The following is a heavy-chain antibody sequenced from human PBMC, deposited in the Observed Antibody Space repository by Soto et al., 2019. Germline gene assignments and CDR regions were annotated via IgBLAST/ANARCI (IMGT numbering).Heavy chain of an antibody. CDR1: GYSFSNHW. CDR3: ARIMVRGVITYSRDYHGMDV. Sequence: GESLKISCKGSGYSFSNHWIGWVGQMPGKGLEWMGIIFPRDSDTRYSPSFQGQVTISADKSISTAYLQWSSLKASDTAMYYCARIMVRGVITYSRDYHGMDVWGQGTTVTVSS. CDR2: IFPRDSDT. J-gene: IGHJ6*02. D-gene: IGHD3-10*01. V-gene: IGHV5-51*01.